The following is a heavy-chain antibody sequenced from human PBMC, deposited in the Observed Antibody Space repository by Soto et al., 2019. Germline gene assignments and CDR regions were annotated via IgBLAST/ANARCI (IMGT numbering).Heavy chain of an antibody. CDR3: ARASYGDQKKLPLES. J-gene: IGHJ4*01. CDR2: ISSSSSYI. CDR1: GFTFSSYS. D-gene: IGHD4-17*01. V-gene: IGHV3-21*01. Sequence: GGSLRLSCAASGFTFSSYSMNWVRQAPGKGLEWVSSISSSSSYIYYADSVKGRFTISRDNAKNSLYLQMNSLRAEDTAVYYCARASYGDQKKLPLESWGQGTLVTVSS.